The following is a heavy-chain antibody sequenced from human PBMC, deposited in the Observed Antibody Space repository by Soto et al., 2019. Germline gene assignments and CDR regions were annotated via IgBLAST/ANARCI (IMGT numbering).Heavy chain of an antibody. J-gene: IGHJ5*02. CDR1: GGTFSSYT. V-gene: IGHV1-69*02. D-gene: IGHD5-12*01. CDR2: IIPILGIA. CDR3: ARALNSVDIVAT. Sequence: SVKVSCKASGGTFSSYTISWVRQAPGQGLEWMGRIIPILGIANYAQKFQGRVTITADKSTSTAYMELSSLRSEDTAVYYCARALNSVDIVATWGQGTLVTVSS.